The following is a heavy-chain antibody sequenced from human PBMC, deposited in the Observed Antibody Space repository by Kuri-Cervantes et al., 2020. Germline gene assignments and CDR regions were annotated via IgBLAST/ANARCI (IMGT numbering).Heavy chain of an antibody. V-gene: IGHV3-30-3*01. CDR1: GFTFSSYA. CDR3: AKDRYYYGSGSYYPLFAY. J-gene: IGHJ4*02. Sequence: GGSLRLSCAASGFTFSSYAMHWVRQAPGKGLEWVAVISYDGSNKYYADSVKGRFTISRDNSKNTLYLQMNSLRAEDTAVYYCAKDRYYYGSGSYYPLFAYWGQGTLVTVSS. CDR2: ISYDGSNK. D-gene: IGHD3-10*01.